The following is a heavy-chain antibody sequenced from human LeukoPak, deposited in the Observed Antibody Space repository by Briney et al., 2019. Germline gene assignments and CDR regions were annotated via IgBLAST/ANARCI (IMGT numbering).Heavy chain of an antibody. J-gene: IGHJ5*02. V-gene: IGHV1-69*04. CDR1: GGTFSSYA. CDR3: ARGVATTNWFDP. D-gene: IGHD5-12*01. Sequence: SVKVACKASGGTFSSYAISWVRQAPGQGLEWMGRIIPIFGIANYAQKFQGRVTITADKSTSTAYMELSSLRSEDTAVYYCARGVATTNWFDPWGQGTLVTVSS. CDR2: IIPIFGIA.